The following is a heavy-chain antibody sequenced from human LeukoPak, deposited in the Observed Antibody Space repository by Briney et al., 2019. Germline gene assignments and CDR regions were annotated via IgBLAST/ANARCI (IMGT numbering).Heavy chain of an antibody. CDR2: IGPGPSHT. CDR1: GFTFNTYG. CDR3: ARDYVTMAPDY. Sequence: PGGSLRLSCAASGFTFNTYGMNWVRQAQGKALNCLSYIGPGPSHTYYADSVRGRFVISRDDAKSSLYLQMSSLRAEDTAVYYCARDYVTMAPDYGGLGTLVTVSS. J-gene: IGHJ4*02. V-gene: IGHV3-21*01. D-gene: IGHD3-10*02.